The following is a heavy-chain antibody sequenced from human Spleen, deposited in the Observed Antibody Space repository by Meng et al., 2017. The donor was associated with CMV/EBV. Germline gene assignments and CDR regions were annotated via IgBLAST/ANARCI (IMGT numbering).Heavy chain of an antibody. V-gene: IGHV1-69*05. CDR2: ILPIFGTT. J-gene: IGHJ5*02. D-gene: IGHD6-19*01. CDR3: ATGDSTGWYRFSWFDP. Sequence: SGGPFNSYAISWVRQAPGQGLEWMGAILPIFGTTNYAQKFQGRVSITTDASMSTAYMELSSLRSEDTAFYYCATGDSTGWYRFSWFDPWGQGTLVTVSS. CDR1: GGPFNSYA.